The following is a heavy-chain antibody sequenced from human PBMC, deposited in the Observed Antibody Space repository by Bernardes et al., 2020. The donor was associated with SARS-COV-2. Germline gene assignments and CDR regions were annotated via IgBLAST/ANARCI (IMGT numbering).Heavy chain of an antibody. V-gene: IGHV3-30*18. D-gene: IGHD2-2*01. J-gene: IGHJ4*02. CDR3: AKDKSPVAQSTTSGSSGLNY. CDR2: ISYDGTIE. CDR1: GFPFSNYG. Sequence: GGSLRLSCAASGFPFSNYGMHWVRQAPGKGLEWVALISYDGTIEYYADSVKGRFTISRDNSKNTLYLQMSSLGADDTAVYYCAKDKSPVAQSTTSGSSGLNYWGQGTLVTVSS.